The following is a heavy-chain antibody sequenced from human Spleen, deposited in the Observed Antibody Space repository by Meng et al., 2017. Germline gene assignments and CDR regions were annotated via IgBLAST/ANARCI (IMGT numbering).Heavy chain of an antibody. CDR2: INPNSGGT. Sequence: QVQLVQSAAEVKKPGASVKVSCKASGYTFIGYYMHWVRQAPGQGLEWMGRINPNSGGTNYAQKFQGRVTMTRDTSISTAYMEMSRLRSDDTAVYYCARDSSGYYGTFDYWGQGTLVTVSS. J-gene: IGHJ4*02. D-gene: IGHD3-22*01. CDR1: GYTFIGYY. V-gene: IGHV1-2*06. CDR3: ARDSSGYYGTFDY.